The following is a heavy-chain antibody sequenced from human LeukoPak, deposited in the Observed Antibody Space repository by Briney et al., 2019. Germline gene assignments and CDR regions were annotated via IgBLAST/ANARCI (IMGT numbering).Heavy chain of an antibody. CDR3: DRDRDWVFDL. Sequence: ASVKVSCKASGYTFTDYNFSWVRQAPGQGLEWMGWISTYNGDTKYAQNFHGRVTMTTDTSTTTAYMEVRSLRSDDTAVYYCDRDRDWVFDLWGRGTLVTVSS. V-gene: IGHV1-18*01. J-gene: IGHJ2*01. CDR1: GYTFTDYN. D-gene: IGHD2-21*02. CDR2: ISTYNGDT.